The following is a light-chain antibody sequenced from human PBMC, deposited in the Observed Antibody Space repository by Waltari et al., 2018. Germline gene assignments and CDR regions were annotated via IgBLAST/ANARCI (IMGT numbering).Light chain of an antibody. CDR1: RDNIGSNT. CDR3: AAWDDSLFVV. Sequence: QSVLTQPPSASGTPGQRVTISCSGSRDNIGSNTVNWYQQFPGTAPKLLIHSNNQRPSGVPDRFAGSKSGTSASLAISGLQSEDEADYYCAAWDDSLFVVFGGGTKLTVL. V-gene: IGLV1-44*01. J-gene: IGLJ2*01. CDR2: SNN.